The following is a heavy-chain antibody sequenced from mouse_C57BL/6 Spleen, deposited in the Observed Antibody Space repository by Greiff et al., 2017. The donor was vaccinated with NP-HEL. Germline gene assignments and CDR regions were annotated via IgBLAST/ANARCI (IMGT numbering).Heavy chain of an antibody. CDR3: TPYYSNLLDY. CDR2: IDPETGGT. V-gene: IGHV1-15*01. J-gene: IGHJ2*01. D-gene: IGHD2-5*01. Sequence: QVQLQESGAELVRPGASVTLSCKASGYTFTDYEMHWVKQTPVHGLEWIGAIDPETGGTAYNQKFKGKAILTADKSSSTAYMELRSLTSEDSAVYYCTPYYSNLLDYWGQGTTLTVSS. CDR1: GYTFTDYE.